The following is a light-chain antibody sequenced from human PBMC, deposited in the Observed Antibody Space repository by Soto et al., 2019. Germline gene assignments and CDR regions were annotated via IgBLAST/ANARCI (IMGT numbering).Light chain of an antibody. J-gene: IGLJ1*01. Sequence: QSVLTQPASVSGSPGQSITMSCTGTSSDVGGYNYVSWYQQHPGKAPRLMIYDVSNRPSGVSDRFSGSKSGSTASLTISGLQTEEEADYYCSSYTSSSAYVFGTGTKLTVL. CDR3: SSYTSSSAYV. CDR2: DVS. V-gene: IGLV2-14*03. CDR1: SSDVGGYNY.